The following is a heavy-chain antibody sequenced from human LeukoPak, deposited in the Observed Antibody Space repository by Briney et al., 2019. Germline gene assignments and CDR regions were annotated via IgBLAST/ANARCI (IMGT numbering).Heavy chain of an antibody. CDR3: AKDQYITAGGGFDY. CDR1: GFTFGSYV. D-gene: IGHD3-10*01. V-gene: IGHV3-23*01. CDR2: ISGSADWT. Sequence: PGGSLRLSCAASGFTFGSYVISWARQAPGKGLECVAAISGSADWTYYADSVKGRLTIYRDNSKNTLFLQMNSLTADDTALYYCAKDQYITAGGGFDYWGQGTLVTVSS. J-gene: IGHJ4*02.